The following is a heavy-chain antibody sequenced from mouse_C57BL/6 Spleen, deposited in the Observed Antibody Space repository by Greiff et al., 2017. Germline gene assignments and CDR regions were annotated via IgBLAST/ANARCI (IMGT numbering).Heavy chain of an antibody. CDR2: ISNGGGST. J-gene: IGHJ3*01. D-gene: IGHD2-4*01. CDR3: ARQYDYDAWFAY. CDR1: GFTFSDYY. Sequence: EVQRVESGGGLVQPGGSLKLSCAASGFTFSDYYMYWVRQTPEKRLEWVAYISNGGGSTYYPDTVKGRFTISRDNAKNTLYLQMSRLKSEDTAMYYCARQYDYDAWFAYWGQGTLVTVSA. V-gene: IGHV5-12*01.